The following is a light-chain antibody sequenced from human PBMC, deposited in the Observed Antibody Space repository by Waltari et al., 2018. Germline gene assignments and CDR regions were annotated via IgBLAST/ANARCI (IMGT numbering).Light chain of an antibody. Sequence: EIVLTQSPATLSLSPGERATFSCRARQSISNYLAWYQQKPGQAPRLLISDASSSATGIPGRFSGSGSGTDFTLTISSLEPEDFAVYDCQQRSDWPAFFGGGTKVEIK. V-gene: IGKV3-11*01. CDR1: QSISNY. CDR2: DAS. J-gene: IGKJ4*01. CDR3: QQRSDWPAF.